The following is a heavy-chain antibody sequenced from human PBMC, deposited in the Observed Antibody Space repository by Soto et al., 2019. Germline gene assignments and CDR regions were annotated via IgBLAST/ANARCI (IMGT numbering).Heavy chain of an antibody. J-gene: IGHJ6*02. D-gene: IGHD1-20*01. Sequence: QPGGSLRLSCVASGFVFKNYEMNWVRQAPGKGLEWISYISNSGNTIYVADSMRGRLTISRDNAKNSLFLQMNSLRADDTAVYYCARDIDNRDYYYGLDVWGQGTTVTVSS. CDR2: ISNSGNTI. CDR1: GFVFKNYE. CDR3: ARDIDNRDYYYGLDV. V-gene: IGHV3-48*03.